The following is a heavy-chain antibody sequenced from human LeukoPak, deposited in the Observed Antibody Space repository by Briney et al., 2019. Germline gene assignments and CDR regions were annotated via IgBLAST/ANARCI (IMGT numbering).Heavy chain of an antibody. CDR2: IYSGGST. J-gene: IGHJ4*02. D-gene: IGHD3-10*01. V-gene: IGHV3-53*01. Sequence: GGSLRLSRAASGFTVSSNYMSWVRQAPGKGLEWVSVIYSGGSTYYADSVKGRFTISRDNSKNTLYLQMNSLRAEDTAVYYCARAMVRGQSYYFDYWGQGTLVTVSS. CDR1: GFTVSSNY. CDR3: ARAMVRGQSYYFDY.